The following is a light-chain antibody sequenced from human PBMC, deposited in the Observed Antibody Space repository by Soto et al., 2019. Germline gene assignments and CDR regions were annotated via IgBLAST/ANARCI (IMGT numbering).Light chain of an antibody. CDR1: QSINRF. Sequence: DIQMTQSPSSLSATVGGRVTITCRASQSINRFLNWYQQKPGKAPKLMXYAAASLQSGVPSRFSGSGSGTDLTLTISSLQTEDFATYYCQQSYSPPPVTFGQGTRLEIK. J-gene: IGKJ5*01. V-gene: IGKV1-39*01. CDR3: QQSYSPPPVT. CDR2: AAA.